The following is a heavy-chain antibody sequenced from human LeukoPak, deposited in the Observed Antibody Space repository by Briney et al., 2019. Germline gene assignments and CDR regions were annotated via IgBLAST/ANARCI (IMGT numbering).Heavy chain of an antibody. D-gene: IGHD3-22*01. CDR2: IWYDGSNK. J-gene: IGHJ4*02. Sequence: GGSLRLSCAASGFTFSSYGMHWVRQAPGKGLEWVAVIWYDGSNKYYADSVKGRFTISRDNSKNTLYLQMNSLRAEDTAVYYCARDLTRFNYYDSSPEGYRGQGTLVTVSS. V-gene: IGHV3-33*01. CDR3: ARDLTRFNYYDSSPEGY. CDR1: GFTFSSYG.